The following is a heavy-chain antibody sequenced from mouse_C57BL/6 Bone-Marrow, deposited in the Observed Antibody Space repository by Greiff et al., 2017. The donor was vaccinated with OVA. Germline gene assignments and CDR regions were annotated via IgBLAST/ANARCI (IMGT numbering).Heavy chain of an antibody. CDR1: GYTFTDYE. Sequence: VHLVESGAELVRPGASVTLSCKASGYTFTDYEMHWVKQTPVHGLEWIGAIDPETGGTAYNQKFKGKAILTADKSSSTAYMELRSLTSEDSAVYYCTRRLGSSSYFDYWGQGTTLTVSS. CDR3: TRRLGSSSYFDY. CDR2: IDPETGGT. D-gene: IGHD1-1*01. J-gene: IGHJ2*01. V-gene: IGHV1-15*01.